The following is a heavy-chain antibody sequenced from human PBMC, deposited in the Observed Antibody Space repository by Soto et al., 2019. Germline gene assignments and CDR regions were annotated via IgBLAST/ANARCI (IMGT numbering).Heavy chain of an antibody. CDR2: IVVGSGNT. Sequence: GAAGKVSCKASGCTFTRSAVQWVRQARGQRLEWIGWIVVGSGNTNYAQKFQERVTITRDMSTSTAYMELSSLRSEDTAVYYCAAVPPPMVAPRRGPGTLVT. CDR1: GCTFTRSA. J-gene: IGHJ4*02. CDR3: AAVPPPMVAPR. V-gene: IGHV1-58*01. D-gene: IGHD3-10*01.